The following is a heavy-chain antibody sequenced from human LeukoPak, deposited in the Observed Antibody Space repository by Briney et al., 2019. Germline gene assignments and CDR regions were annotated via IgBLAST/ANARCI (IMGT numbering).Heavy chain of an antibody. D-gene: IGHD3-22*01. V-gene: IGHV4-59*01. J-gene: IGHJ3*02. CDR3: ARTDSSGYYLDAFDI. CDR2: IYYSGST. Sequence: KPSETLSLTCTVSGGSISSYYWSWIRQPPGKGLEWIGYIYYSGSTNYNPSLKSRVTISVDTSKNQFSLKLSSVTAADTAVYYCARTDSSGYYLDAFDIWGQGTMVTVSS. CDR1: GGSISSYY.